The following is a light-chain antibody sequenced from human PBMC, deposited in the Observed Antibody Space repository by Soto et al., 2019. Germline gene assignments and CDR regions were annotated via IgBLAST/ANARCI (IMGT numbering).Light chain of an antibody. J-gene: IGKJ1*01. V-gene: IGKV3-15*01. Sequence: EIVMTQSPATLSVSPGERATLSCRASQSVGSNLAWYQQKPGQAPRLLMYGASTRATGIPARFSGSGSGAEFTLPISSLQSEDFAVYYCQQYNNRPPWTFGQGTKVEI. CDR2: GAS. CDR3: QQYNNRPPWT. CDR1: QSVGSN.